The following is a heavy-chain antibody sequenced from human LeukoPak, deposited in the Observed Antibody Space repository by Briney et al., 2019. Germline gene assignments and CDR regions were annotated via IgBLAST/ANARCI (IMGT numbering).Heavy chain of an antibody. CDR1: GFTFSSYG. CDR2: ISGSGGST. J-gene: IGHJ5*02. V-gene: IGHV3-23*01. Sequence: GGSLRLSCAASGFTFSSYGMSWVRKAPGKGLEWVSAISGSGGSTYYADSVKGRFTISRDNSKNTLYLQMNSLRAEDTAVYYCAKDLKFDYDILTGPFDPWGQGTLVTVSS. D-gene: IGHD3-9*01. CDR3: AKDLKFDYDILTGPFDP.